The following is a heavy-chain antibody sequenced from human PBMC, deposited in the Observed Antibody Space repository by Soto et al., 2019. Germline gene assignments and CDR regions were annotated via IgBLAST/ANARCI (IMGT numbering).Heavy chain of an antibody. CDR2: IWFDGSNK. CDR1: GFTFSSYG. Sequence: GGSLRLSCAASGFTFSSYGMHWVRQAPGTGLEWVAVIWFDGSNKYYADSVEGRFTISRDNSKNTLYLQMNSLRAEDTAVYYCAREMPNTRIRAYYFDYWGQGTLVTVSS. D-gene: IGHD2-2*01. J-gene: IGHJ4*02. CDR3: AREMPNTRIRAYYFDY. V-gene: IGHV3-33*01.